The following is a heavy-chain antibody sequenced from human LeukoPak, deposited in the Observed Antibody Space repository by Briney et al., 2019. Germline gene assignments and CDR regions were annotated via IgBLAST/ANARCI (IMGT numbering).Heavy chain of an antibody. V-gene: IGHV3-66*01. J-gene: IGHJ4*02. Sequence: GGSLRLSCVASGFTVSSSYMSWVRQAPGKGLEWVSVIYSGGTTYYADSVKGRFTISRDNSKNTLYLQMNSLRAEDTAVYYCARDRFGYGGNSGLWGQGTLVTVSS. CDR3: ARDRFGYGGNSGL. CDR1: GFTVSSSY. D-gene: IGHD4-23*01. CDR2: IYSGGTT.